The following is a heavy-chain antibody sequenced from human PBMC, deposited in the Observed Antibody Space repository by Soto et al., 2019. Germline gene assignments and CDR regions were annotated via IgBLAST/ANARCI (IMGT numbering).Heavy chain of an antibody. J-gene: IGHJ6*03. CDR3: ARTPIFGVVMRYYYMDV. Sequence: SETLSLTCAVYGGPFSGYYWSWIRQPPGKGLEWIGEINHSGSTNYNPSLKSRVTISVDTSKNQFSLKLSSVTAADTAVYYCARTPIFGVVMRYYYMDVWGKGTTVTVSS. D-gene: IGHD3-3*01. V-gene: IGHV4-34*01. CDR1: GGPFSGYY. CDR2: INHSGST.